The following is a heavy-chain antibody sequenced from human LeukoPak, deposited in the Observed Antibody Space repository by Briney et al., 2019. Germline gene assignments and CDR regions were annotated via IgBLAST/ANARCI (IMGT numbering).Heavy chain of an antibody. D-gene: IGHD3-10*01. CDR2: FFLKGST. V-gene: IGHV4-38-2*02. CDR1: GYSITSAYY. CDR3: ARGFYGSGSYSQFDY. Sequence: PSETLSLTCTVSGYSITSAYYWGWIRQPPGKGLEWIGSFFLKGSTYYNPSLKSRVTISVDTSKNQFSLKLSSVTAADTAVYYCARGFYGSGSYSQFDYWGQGTLVTVSS. J-gene: IGHJ4*02.